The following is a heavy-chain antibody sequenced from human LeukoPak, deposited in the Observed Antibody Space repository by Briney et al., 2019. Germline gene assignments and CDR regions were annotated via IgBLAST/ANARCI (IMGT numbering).Heavy chain of an antibody. CDR3: ARDLCRKDCGVAHY. CDR2: INSDGSST. D-gene: IGHD3-3*01. CDR1: GFTFSSYC. Sequence: GGSLRLSCAASGFTFSSYCMHWVRQAPGKGLVWVSRINSDGSSTSYAQSVKGRVTISRDTAKSTLYMEMSSLRAEDTAVYYCARDLCRKDCGVAHYWGQGTLVTVPS. V-gene: IGHV3-74*01. J-gene: IGHJ4*02.